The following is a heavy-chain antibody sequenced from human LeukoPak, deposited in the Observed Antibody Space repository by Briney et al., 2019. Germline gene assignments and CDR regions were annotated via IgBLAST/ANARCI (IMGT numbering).Heavy chain of an antibody. J-gene: IGHJ4*02. D-gene: IGHD6-13*01. Sequence: PSETLSLTCTVSGGSISSSSYYWGWIRQPPGKGLEWIGSIYYSGSTYYNPSLKSRVTISVDTSKNQFPLKLSSVTAADTAVYYCARQGQQLVKWGYFDYWAREPWSPSPQ. CDR1: GGSISSSSYY. CDR3: ARQGQQLVKWGYFDY. CDR2: IYYSGST. V-gene: IGHV4-39*01.